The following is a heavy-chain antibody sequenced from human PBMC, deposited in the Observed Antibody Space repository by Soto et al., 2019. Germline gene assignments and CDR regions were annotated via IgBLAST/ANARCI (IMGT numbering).Heavy chain of an antibody. J-gene: IGHJ4*02. CDR3: ARCWYLGPGYYFDS. Sequence: QVQLVQSGAEVKKPGASVKVSCEASGYTFTSYGISWVRQSPGQGLEWLGWISTYNGNTNYAQNFQGRVTMTTDTSTSTAYMELRSLRSDDTAVYCCARCWYLGPGYYFDSWGQGTLVTVSS. CDR1: GYTFTSYG. V-gene: IGHV1-18*01. CDR2: ISTYNGNT. D-gene: IGHD6-13*01.